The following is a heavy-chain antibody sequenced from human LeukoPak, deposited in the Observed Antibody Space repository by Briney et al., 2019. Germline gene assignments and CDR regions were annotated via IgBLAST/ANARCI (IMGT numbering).Heavy chain of an antibody. CDR1: GFTFSSYW. CDR2: IKQDGSGK. CDR3: ARDTNFYYDSSGYYEKGAFDI. V-gene: IGHV3-7*01. D-gene: IGHD3-22*01. Sequence: PGGSPRLSCAASGFTFSSYWMSWVRQAPGKGLEWVANIKQDGSGKFYVDSVKGRFTISRDNAKNSLYLQMRSLRVEDTAVYYCARDTNFYYDSSGYYEKGAFDIWGQGTTVTVSS. J-gene: IGHJ3*02.